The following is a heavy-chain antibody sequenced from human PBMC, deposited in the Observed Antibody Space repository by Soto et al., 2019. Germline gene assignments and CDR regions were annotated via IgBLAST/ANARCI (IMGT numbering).Heavy chain of an antibody. CDR1: GGSMIAYY. Sequence: QVQLQEAGPRLVKPSETLSLTCTVSGGSMIAYYWNWMRQPPGKGLQGIGYTYYSGSTTYNPSRKSRVTISVDSSKNQFSLKLDSVTPSDTAVYYCARVRGTAGKRYFDYWGPGTLVTVSS. J-gene: IGHJ4*02. D-gene: IGHD6-13*01. V-gene: IGHV4-59*01. CDR2: TYYSGST. CDR3: ARVRGTAGKRYFDY.